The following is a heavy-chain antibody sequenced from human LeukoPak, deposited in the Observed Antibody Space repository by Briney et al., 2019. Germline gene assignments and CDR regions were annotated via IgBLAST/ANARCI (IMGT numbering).Heavy chain of an antibody. CDR3: ARGPLRGSTTSYGFYY. CDR1: GGSFSGYY. J-gene: IGHJ4*02. V-gene: IGHV4-34*01. Sequence: SETLSLTCAVYGGSFSGYYWSWIRQPPGKGLEWIGEINHSGSTNYNPSLKSRVTISVDTSKNQFSLKLSSVTAADTAVYYCARGPLRGSTTSYGFYYWGQGTLVTVSS. D-gene: IGHD2-2*01. CDR2: INHSGST.